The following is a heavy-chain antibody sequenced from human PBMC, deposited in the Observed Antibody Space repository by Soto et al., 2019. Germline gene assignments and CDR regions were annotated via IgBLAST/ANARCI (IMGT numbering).Heavy chain of an antibody. Sequence: SETLSLTCTVSGGSISSYYWSWIRQPPGKGLEWIGYIYYSGSTNYNPSLKSRVTISVDTSKNQFSLKLSSVTAADTAVYYCARDLVTKIFGVVIFHQFDPWGQGTLVTVSS. CDR1: GGSISSYY. CDR2: IYYSGST. D-gene: IGHD3-3*01. J-gene: IGHJ5*02. V-gene: IGHV4-59*01. CDR3: ARDLVTKIFGVVIFHQFDP.